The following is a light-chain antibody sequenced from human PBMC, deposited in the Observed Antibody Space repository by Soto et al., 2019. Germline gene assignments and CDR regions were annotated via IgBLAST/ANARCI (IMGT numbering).Light chain of an antibody. CDR1: QSISSW. CDR3: QQYNSYSEA. V-gene: IGKV1-5*01. Sequence: QVTLSPSTLSASIGDRVRITCRASQSISSWLAWYQQKPGKAPKLLIYDASSLESGVPSRFSGSGSGTEFTLTISSLQPDDFATYYCQQYNSYSEAFGQGTKV. CDR2: DAS. J-gene: IGKJ1*01.